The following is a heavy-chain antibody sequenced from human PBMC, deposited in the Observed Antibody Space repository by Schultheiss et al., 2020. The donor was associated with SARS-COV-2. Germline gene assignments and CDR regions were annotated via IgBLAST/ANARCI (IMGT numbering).Heavy chain of an antibody. V-gene: IGHV3-23*01. CDR3: AKDPVKYQLLRFFDY. CDR2: ISGSGGST. CDR1: GFTFTSYA. Sequence: GGSLRLSCAASGFTFTSYAMSWIRQAPGKGLEWVSAISGSGGSTYYADSVKGRFTISRDNSKNTLYLQMNSLRAEDTAVYYCAKDPVKYQLLRFFDYWGQGTLVTVSS. D-gene: IGHD2-2*01. J-gene: IGHJ4*02.